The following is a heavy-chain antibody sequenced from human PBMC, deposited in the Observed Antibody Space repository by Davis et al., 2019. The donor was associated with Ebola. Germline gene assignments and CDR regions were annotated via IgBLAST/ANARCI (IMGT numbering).Heavy chain of an antibody. Sequence: PGGSLRLSCVASGFTFSRYDMHWVRQPTGKGLEWVSRIGPLGDALYPDSLTGRFIMSRDNAKNSLSLQMNSLRAGDTAVYFCARIFSWGYFDLWGRGALVTVSS. D-gene: IGHD3-3*01. CDR1: GFTFSRYD. CDR2: IGPLGDA. CDR3: ARIFSWGYFDL. V-gene: IGHV3-13*01. J-gene: IGHJ2*01.